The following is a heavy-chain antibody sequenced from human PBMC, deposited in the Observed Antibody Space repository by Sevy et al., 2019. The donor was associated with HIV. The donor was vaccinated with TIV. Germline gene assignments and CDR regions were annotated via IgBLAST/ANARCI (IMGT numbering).Heavy chain of an antibody. V-gene: IGHV4-39*07. D-gene: IGHD3-10*01. Sequence: SETLSLTCTVSGGSISRSSYYWGWIRQPPGQGLEWIGSMSQSGSTYYNPSLRSRVTISVDTSKNQLSRQLRSVTAADTAGYYCVKDRSNYYDSGSYYRTNVAGSAWFDPWGQGTLVTVSS. CDR2: MSQSGST. J-gene: IGHJ5*02. CDR3: VKDRSNYYDSGSYYRTNVAGSAWFDP. CDR1: GGSISRSSYY.